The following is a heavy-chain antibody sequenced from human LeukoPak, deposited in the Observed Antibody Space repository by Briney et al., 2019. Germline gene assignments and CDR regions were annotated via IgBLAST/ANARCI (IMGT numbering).Heavy chain of an antibody. D-gene: IGHD3-22*01. CDR1: GYTFTGYY. V-gene: IGHV1-2*02. CDR3: ARGPYYYDSSGYYLTFFDY. J-gene: IGHJ4*02. Sequence: ASVKVSCKASGYTFTGYYMHWVRQAPGQGLEWMGWINPNSGGTNYAQKFQGRVTMTRDTSISTAYMELSRLRSDDTAVYYCARGPYYYDSSGYYLTFFDYWGQGTLVTVSS. CDR2: INPNSGGT.